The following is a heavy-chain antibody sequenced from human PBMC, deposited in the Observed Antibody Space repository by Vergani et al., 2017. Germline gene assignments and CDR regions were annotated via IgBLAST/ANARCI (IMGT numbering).Heavy chain of an antibody. V-gene: IGHV3-21*01. CDR3: ARAGDYDSSGYYYDYYYYYMDV. Sequence: EVQLVESGGGLVKPGGSLRLSCAASGFTFSSYSMNWVRQAPGKGLAWVSSISSSSSYIYYADSVKGRFTISRDNAKNSLYLQMNILRAEDTAVYYCARAGDYDSSGYYYDYYYYYMDVWGKGTTVTVSS. D-gene: IGHD3-22*01. CDR2: ISSSSSYI. J-gene: IGHJ6*03. CDR1: GFTFSSYS.